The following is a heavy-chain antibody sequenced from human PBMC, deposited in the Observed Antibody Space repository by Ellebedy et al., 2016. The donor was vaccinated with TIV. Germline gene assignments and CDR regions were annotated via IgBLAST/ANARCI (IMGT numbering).Heavy chain of an antibody. J-gene: IGHJ3*01. CDR2: IASGGSAI. V-gene: IGHV3-48*03. Sequence: PGGSLRLSCAVSGFIFKNYGMNWVRQAPGKGPEWLSYIASGGSAIYYADSVKGRFTISRDNAKNSLYLQMSLLRAEDTALYYCARAQDSGDDPSALDVWGQGTKVSVSS. CDR1: GFIFKNYG. D-gene: IGHD5-12*01. CDR3: ARAQDSGDDPSALDV.